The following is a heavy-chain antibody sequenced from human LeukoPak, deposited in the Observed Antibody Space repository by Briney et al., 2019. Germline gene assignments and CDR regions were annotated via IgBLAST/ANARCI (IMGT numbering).Heavy chain of an antibody. D-gene: IGHD2-2*03. Sequence: ASVKVSCKASGYTFTSYGISWVRQAPGQGLEWMGWISAYNGNTNYAQKLQGRVTMTTDTSTSTAYMELRSLRSDDTAVYYCARDNGVDIVVVPAACNWFDPWGQGTLVTVSS. CDR1: GYTFTSYG. V-gene: IGHV1-18*01. J-gene: IGHJ5*02. CDR3: ARDNGVDIVVVPAACNWFDP. CDR2: ISAYNGNT.